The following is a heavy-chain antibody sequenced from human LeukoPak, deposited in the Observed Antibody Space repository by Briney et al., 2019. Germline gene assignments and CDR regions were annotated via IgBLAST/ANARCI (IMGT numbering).Heavy chain of an antibody. V-gene: IGHV1-2*02. Sequence: ASVKVSCKASGYTFTGYYMHWVRRAPGQGLEWMGWINPNSGGTNYAQKFQGRVTMTRDTSTSTVYMELSSLRSEDTAVYYCARAPNVLLWFGESRPYYYGMDVWGQGTTVTVSS. CDR3: ARAPNVLLWFGESRPYYYGMDV. J-gene: IGHJ6*02. CDR2: INPNSGGT. CDR1: GYTFTGYY. D-gene: IGHD3-10*01.